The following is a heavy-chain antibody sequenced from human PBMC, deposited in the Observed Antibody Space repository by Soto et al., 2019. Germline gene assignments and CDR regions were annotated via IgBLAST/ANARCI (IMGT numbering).Heavy chain of an antibody. D-gene: IGHD7-27*01. Sequence: VQLVQSGAEVKKPGASVTVSCKASGYTFTTYSVHWVRQAPGQSLEWMGWIKTDSGQTKYAQRFQGRVIITRDTSATTVYMELNNLKSEDTAMYYCARQWGRYITNWGSGRPDNWFDPWGQGTLVTVSS. J-gene: IGHJ5*02. CDR1: GYTFTTYS. CDR3: ARQWGRYITNWGSGRPDNWFDP. CDR2: IKTDSGQT. V-gene: IGHV1-3*04.